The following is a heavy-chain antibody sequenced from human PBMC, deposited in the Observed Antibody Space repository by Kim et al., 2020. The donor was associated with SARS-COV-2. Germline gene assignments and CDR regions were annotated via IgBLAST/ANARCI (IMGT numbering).Heavy chain of an antibody. CDR2: ISYDGSNK. CDR1: GFTFSSYG. CDR3: ARDSAPILYSSSHYSCY. J-gene: IGHJ4*02. D-gene: IGHD6-13*01. V-gene: IGHV3-33*05. Sequence: GGSLRLSCAASGFTFSSYGMHWVRQAPGKGLEWVAVISYDGSNKYYADSVKGRFTISRDNSKNTLYLQMNSLRAEDTAVYYCARDSAPILYSSSHYSCYWGQGTLVTVSS.